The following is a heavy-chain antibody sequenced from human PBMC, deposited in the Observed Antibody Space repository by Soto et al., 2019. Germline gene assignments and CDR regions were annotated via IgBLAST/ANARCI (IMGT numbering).Heavy chain of an antibody. CDR3: ARGSLRAKYSSSWYFDY. CDR2: IYPGGVNI. J-gene: IGHJ4*02. CDR1: GYSFTSHY. V-gene: IGHV1-46*01. D-gene: IGHD6-13*01. Sequence: ASVKVSCKAIGYSFTSHYMHWVRQAPGQGLEWMGTIYPGGVNIGYAQKFKGRVTMTKDTSTSTAYMEVRSLRSDDTAVYYCARGSLRAKYSSSWYFDYWGQGTLVTVSS.